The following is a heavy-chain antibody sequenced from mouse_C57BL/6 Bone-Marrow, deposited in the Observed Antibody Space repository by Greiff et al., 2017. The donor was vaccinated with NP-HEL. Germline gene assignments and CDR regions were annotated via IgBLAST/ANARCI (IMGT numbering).Heavy chain of an antibody. CDR1: GYTFTDYE. CDR3: TRRYGSRGFDY. CDR2: IDPETGGT. J-gene: IGHJ2*01. Sequence: VQLQQSGAELVRPGASVTLSCKASGYTFTDYEMHWVKQTPVHGLEWIGAIDPETGGTDYNQKFKGKAILTADKSSSTAYMELRSLTSEDSAVYYCTRRYGSRGFDYWGQGTTLTVSS. V-gene: IGHV1-15*01. D-gene: IGHD1-1*01.